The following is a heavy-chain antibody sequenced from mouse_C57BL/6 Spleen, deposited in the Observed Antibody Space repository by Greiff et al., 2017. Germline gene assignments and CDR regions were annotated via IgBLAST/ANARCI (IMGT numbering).Heavy chain of an antibody. Sequence: VKLQQPGAELVKPGASVKMSCKASGYTFTSYWITWVKQRPGQGLEWIGDIYPGSGSTNYNEKFKSKATLTVDTSSSTAYMQLSSLTSEDSAVYYCARGGVYYGYDGFDYWGQGTTLTVSS. CDR1: GYTFTSYW. D-gene: IGHD2-2*01. CDR2: IYPGSGST. J-gene: IGHJ2*01. V-gene: IGHV1-55*01. CDR3: ARGGVYYGYDGFDY.